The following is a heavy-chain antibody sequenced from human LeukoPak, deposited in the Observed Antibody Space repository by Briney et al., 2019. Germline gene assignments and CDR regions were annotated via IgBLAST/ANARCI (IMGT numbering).Heavy chain of an antibody. CDR3: ARLVGYCSSTSCYPLGFDY. CDR2: ISAYNGNT. V-gene: IGHV1-18*01. J-gene: IGHJ4*02. D-gene: IGHD2-2*01. CDR1: GYTFTSYG. Sequence: ASVKVSCKAPGYTFTSYGISWVRQAPGQGLEWMGWISAYNGNTNYAQKLQGRVTMTTDTSTSTAYMELRSLRSDDTAVYYCARLVGYCSSTSCYPLGFDYWGQGTLVTVSS.